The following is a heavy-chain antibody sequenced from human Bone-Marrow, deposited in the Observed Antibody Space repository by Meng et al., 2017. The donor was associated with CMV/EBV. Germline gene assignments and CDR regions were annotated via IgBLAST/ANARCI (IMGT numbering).Heavy chain of an antibody. V-gene: IGHV3-23*03. D-gene: IGHD1-26*01. CDR1: GFTFSSYA. Sequence: GGSLRPSCAASGFTFSSYAMSWVRQAPGKGLEWVSVIYSGGSSTYYADSVKGRFTISRDNSKNMLYLQMNSLRVEDAAVYYCASELRWGQGTLVTVSS. CDR2: IYSGGSST. CDR3: ASELR. J-gene: IGHJ4*02.